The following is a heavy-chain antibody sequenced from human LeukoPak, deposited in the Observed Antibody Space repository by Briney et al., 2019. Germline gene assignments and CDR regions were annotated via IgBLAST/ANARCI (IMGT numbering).Heavy chain of an antibody. Sequence: PSQTLSLTCTVSGGSISSGSYYWSWIRQPAGKGLEWIGRIYTSGSTNYNPSLKSRVTISVDTSKNQFSLKLSSVTAADTAVYYCARELQGPPYDYYGMDVWGQGTTVTVSS. CDR3: ARELQGPPYDYYGMDV. D-gene: IGHD2-15*01. V-gene: IGHV4-61*02. CDR1: GGSISSGSYY. J-gene: IGHJ6*02. CDR2: IYTSGST.